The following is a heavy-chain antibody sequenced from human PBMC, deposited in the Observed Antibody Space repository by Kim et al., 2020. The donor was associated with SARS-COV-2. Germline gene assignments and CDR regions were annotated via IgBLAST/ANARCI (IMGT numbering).Heavy chain of an antibody. CDR2: IVPIFGKA. CDR1: GGTFNKYA. D-gene: IGHD3-22*01. CDR3: ARDLDYYDTTGYYPTHWFFDV. J-gene: IGHJ2*01. V-gene: IGHV1-69*13. Sequence: SVKVSCKTSGGTFNKYAISWVRQAPGQGFEWMGGIVPIFGKADFAQKFQGRLTITADESTSTAYMELSGLRFEDMAVYYCARDLDYYDTTGYYPTHWFFDVWGRGTPVTVSS.